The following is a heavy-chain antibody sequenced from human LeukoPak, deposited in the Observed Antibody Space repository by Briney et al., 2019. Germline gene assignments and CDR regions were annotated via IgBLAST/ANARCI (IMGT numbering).Heavy chain of an antibody. CDR2: IYTSGST. D-gene: IGHD6-13*01. V-gene: IGHV4-61*02. CDR3: ARAQQLTYFDY. J-gene: IGHJ4*02. Sequence: PSETLSLTXTVSGGSIGSGSYYWSWIRQPAGKGLEWIGRIYTSGSTNYNPSLKSRVTISVDTSKNQFSLKLSSVTAADTAVYYCARAQQLTYFDYWGQGTLVTVSS. CDR1: GGSIGSGSYY.